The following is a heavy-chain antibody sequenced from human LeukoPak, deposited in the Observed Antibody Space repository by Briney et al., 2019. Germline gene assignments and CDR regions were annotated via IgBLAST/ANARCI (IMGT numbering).Heavy chain of an antibody. CDR3: ARDGTVATNWFDP. V-gene: IGHV4-59*02. CDR2: IKSSGSS. D-gene: IGHD5-12*01. J-gene: IGHJ5*02. Sequence: SETLSLPCTVSGGSVSSYYWSWIRQPPGKGLEWIGYIKSSGSSNYNPSLKSRVTISMDTSKYQFSLRLNSVTAADTAVYYCARDGTVATNWFDPWGQGTLVTVSS. CDR1: GGSVSSYY.